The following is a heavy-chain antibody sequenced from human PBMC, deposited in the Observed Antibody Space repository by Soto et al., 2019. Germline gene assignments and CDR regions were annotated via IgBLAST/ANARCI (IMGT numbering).Heavy chain of an antibody. J-gene: IGHJ3*02. Sequence: QVQLQESGPGLVKPSETLSLTCTVSGGSVTSGRYYWTWIRQPPGKGLEWIGHIYYSGSTGYNPSLKSRVTLSVDISKNQFSLQLNSVTAADSAVYYCARDLAYFYDITDYQAAFDIWGQGTVVTVSS. CDR1: GGSVTSGRYY. CDR2: IYYSGST. V-gene: IGHV4-61*01. CDR3: ARDLAYFYDITDYQAAFDI. D-gene: IGHD3-22*01.